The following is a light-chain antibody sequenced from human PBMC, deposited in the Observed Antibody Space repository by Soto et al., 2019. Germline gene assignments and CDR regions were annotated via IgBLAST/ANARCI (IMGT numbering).Light chain of an antibody. CDR1: QSISTW. Sequence: DIQVTQSPSTLSASVGDRVTITCRASQSISTWLAWFQQKPGKAPKVLISKASTLESGVPSRFSGDGSGTEFTLTISSLQTDDSATYYCQQFGAGSPWTFGQGTKGEIK. V-gene: IGKV1-5*03. J-gene: IGKJ1*01. CDR2: KAS. CDR3: QQFGAGSPWT.